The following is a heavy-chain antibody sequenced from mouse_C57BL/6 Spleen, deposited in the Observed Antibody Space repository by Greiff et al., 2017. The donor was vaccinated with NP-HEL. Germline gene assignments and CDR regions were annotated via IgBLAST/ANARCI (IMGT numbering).Heavy chain of an antibody. CDR2: IYPGGGYT. CDR1: GYTFTNYW. Sequence: VQLQESGAELVRPGTSVKMSCKASGYTFTNYWIGWAKQRPGHGLEWIGDIYPGGGYTNYNEKFKGKATLTADKSSSTAYMQFSSLTSEDSAIYYCARSTRYYVDYWGQGTTLTVSS. J-gene: IGHJ2*01. CDR3: ARSTRYYVDY. V-gene: IGHV1-63*01.